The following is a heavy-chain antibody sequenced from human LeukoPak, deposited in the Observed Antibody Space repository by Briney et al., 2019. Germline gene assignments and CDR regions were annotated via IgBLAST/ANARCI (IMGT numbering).Heavy chain of an antibody. CDR1: GFTFSSYG. CDR2: ISYDGSNK. CDR3: ARDYGGDY. Sequence: GGSLRLSCAASGFTFSSYGMHWVRQAPGKGLEWVAVISYDGSNKYYADSVKDRFTISRDNFKNTLYLQMNSLRAEDTAVYYCARDYGGDYWGQGTLVTVSS. J-gene: IGHJ4*02. V-gene: IGHV3-30*03. D-gene: IGHD4-23*01.